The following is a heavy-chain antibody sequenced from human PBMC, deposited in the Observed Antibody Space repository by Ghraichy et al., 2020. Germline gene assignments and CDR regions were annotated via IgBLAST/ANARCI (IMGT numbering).Heavy chain of an antibody. Sequence: SQTLSLTCVISGDSVSSDTATWNWIRQSPSRGLEWLGRTYYRSKWYYDYGTSVKSRASISPDTSKNQFSLQLNFVTPEDTAVYYCTKRGAWGTLDIWGQGTMVTVSP. CDR2: TYYRSKWYY. CDR3: TKRGAWGTLDI. V-gene: IGHV6-1*01. CDR1: GDSVSSDTAT. J-gene: IGHJ3*02. D-gene: IGHD3-16*01.